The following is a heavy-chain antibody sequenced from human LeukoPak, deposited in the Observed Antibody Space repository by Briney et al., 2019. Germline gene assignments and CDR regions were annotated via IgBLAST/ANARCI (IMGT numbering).Heavy chain of an antibody. Sequence: AGGSLRLSCAASGFTFSSYSMNWVRQAPGKGLEWVSSISSSSSYIYYADSVKGRFTIPRDNSKNTLYLQMNSLRAEDTAVYYCAKAIVGANRGYYYYYMDVWGKGTTVTISS. CDR1: GFTFSSYS. CDR2: ISSSSSYI. J-gene: IGHJ6*03. D-gene: IGHD1-26*01. CDR3: AKAIVGANRGYYYYYMDV. V-gene: IGHV3-21*04.